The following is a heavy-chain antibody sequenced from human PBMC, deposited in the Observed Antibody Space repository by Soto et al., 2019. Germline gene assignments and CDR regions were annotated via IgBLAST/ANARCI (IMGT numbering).Heavy chain of an antibody. CDR1: GYTFTNYW. CDR3: ARFQPIAAAGYYYYYGLDV. D-gene: IGHD6-13*01. CDR2: IDPSDSYT. V-gene: IGHV5-10-1*01. J-gene: IGHJ6*02. Sequence: GESLKISCKGSGYTFTNYWISWVRQMPGKGLEWMGRIDPSDSYTKYSPSFQGHVTMSGDKSITTAYLQWSSLKASDTAIYYCARFQPIAAAGYYYYYGLDVWGQGTTVTVSS.